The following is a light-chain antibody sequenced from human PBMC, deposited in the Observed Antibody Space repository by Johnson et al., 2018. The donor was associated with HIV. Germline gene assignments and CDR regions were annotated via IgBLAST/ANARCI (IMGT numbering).Light chain of an antibody. V-gene: IGLV1-51*02. CDR3: GTWDTSLSVGVV. Sequence: QSVLTQPPSVSAAPGQKVTISCSGSSSNIGNNYVSWYQQLPGTAPKLLIYENNKRPSGIPDRFSCSKSGTSATLGITGLQTGDEADYYCGTWDTSLSVGVVFGTGTKVTVL. CDR2: ENN. CDR1: SSNIGNNY. J-gene: IGLJ1*01.